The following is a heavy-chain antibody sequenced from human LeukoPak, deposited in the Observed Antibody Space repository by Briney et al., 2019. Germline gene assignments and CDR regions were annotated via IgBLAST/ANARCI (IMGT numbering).Heavy chain of an antibody. V-gene: IGHV4-39*01. CDR1: GGSISSSSYY. CDR2: IYYSGST. Sequence: SETLSLTCTVSGGSISSSSYYWGWIRQPPGKGLEWIGSIYYSGSTYYNPSLKSRVTISVDTSKNQFSLKLSSVTAADTAVYYCARHLVVPAASRGFDCWGQGTLVTVSS. D-gene: IGHD2-2*01. J-gene: IGHJ4*02. CDR3: ARHLVVPAASRGFDC.